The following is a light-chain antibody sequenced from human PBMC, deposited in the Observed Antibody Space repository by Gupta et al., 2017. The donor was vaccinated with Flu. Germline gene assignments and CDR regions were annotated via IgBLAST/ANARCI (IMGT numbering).Light chain of an antibody. CDR3: SSYTSSSTDVV. CDR2: DVS. J-gene: IGLJ2*01. V-gene: IGLV2-14*04. CDR1: SSDVGGYNY. Sequence: SSDVGGYNYVSWYQQHPGKAPKLMIYDVSNRPSGVSNRFSGSKSGNTASLTISGLQAEDEADYYCSSYTSSSTDVVFGGGTKLTVL.